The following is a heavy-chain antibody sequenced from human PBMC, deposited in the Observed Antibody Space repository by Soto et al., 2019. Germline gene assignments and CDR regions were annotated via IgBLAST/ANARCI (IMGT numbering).Heavy chain of an antibody. Sequence: PSETLSLTCTVSGGSISSYYWSWIRQPPGKGLEWIGYIYHSGSTNYNPSLKSRVTISVDTSKNQFSLKLSSVTAADTAVYYCARHERGGWYYWFDPWGQGTLVTVSS. CDR2: IYHSGST. CDR1: GGSISSYY. D-gene: IGHD6-19*01. CDR3: ARHERGGWYYWFDP. V-gene: IGHV4-59*08. J-gene: IGHJ5*02.